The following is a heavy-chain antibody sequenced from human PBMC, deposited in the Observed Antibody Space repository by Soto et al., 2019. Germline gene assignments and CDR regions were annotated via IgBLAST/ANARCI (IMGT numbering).Heavy chain of an antibody. J-gene: IGHJ4*02. D-gene: IGHD5-18*01. CDR1: GFTFSSYG. CDR2: IWYDGSNK. CDR3: ARGAWIQLWQALDY. V-gene: IGHV3-33*01. Sequence: GGSLRLSCAASGFTFSSYGMHWVRQAPGKGLEWVAVIWYDGSNKYYADSVKGRFTISRDNSKNTLYLQMNSLRAEDTAVYYCARGAWIQLWQALDYWGQGTLVTVSS.